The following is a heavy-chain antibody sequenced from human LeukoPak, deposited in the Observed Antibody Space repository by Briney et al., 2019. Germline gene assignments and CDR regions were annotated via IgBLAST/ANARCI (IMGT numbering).Heavy chain of an antibody. D-gene: IGHD6-6*01. J-gene: IGHJ6*03. CDR3: ARGGIAARPYYYYYMDV. CDR2: INHSGST. CDR1: GGSFSCYY. Sequence: SETLSLTCAVYGGSFSCYYWSWIRQPPGKGLEWIGEINHSGSTNYNPSLKSRVTISVDTSKNQFSLKLSSVTAADTAVYYCARGGIAARPYYYYYMDVWGKGTTVTVSS. V-gene: IGHV4-34*01.